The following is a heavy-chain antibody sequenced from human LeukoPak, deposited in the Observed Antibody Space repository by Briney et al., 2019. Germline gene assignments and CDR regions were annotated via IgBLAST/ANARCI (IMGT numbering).Heavy chain of an antibody. CDR3: AASRSEQGIAVADMGY. CDR2: IWYDGSNK. D-gene: IGHD6-19*01. J-gene: IGHJ4*02. Sequence: PGRSLRLSCAASGFTFSSYGMHWVRQAPGKGLEWVAVIWYDGSNKYYADSVKGRFTISRDNSKNTLYLQMNSLRAEDTAVYYCAASRSEQGIAVADMGYWGQGTLVTVSS. V-gene: IGHV3-33*01. CDR1: GFTFSSYG.